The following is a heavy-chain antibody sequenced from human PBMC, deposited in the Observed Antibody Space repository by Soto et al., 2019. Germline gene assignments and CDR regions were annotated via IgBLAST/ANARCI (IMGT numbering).Heavy chain of an antibody. CDR1: GGTFSSYA. Sequence: QVQLVQSGAEVKKPGSSVKVSCKASGGTFSSYAISWVRQAPGQGLEWMGGIIPIFGTANYAQKFQGRVTITADESTSTAYMELGSRRSEDTAVYYCARGVGGVAATPSWFDPWGQGTLVTVSS. CDR3: ARGVGGVAATPSWFDP. CDR2: IIPIFGTA. D-gene: IGHD2-15*01. J-gene: IGHJ5*02. V-gene: IGHV1-69*01.